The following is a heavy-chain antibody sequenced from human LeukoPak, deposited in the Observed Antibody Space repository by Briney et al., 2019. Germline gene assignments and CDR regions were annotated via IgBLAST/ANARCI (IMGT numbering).Heavy chain of an antibody. J-gene: IGHJ5*02. CDR3: ARDNYRGYDILTGYNWFDP. D-gene: IGHD3-9*01. V-gene: IGHV1-18*01. CDR1: GGTFSSYG. CDR2: ISAYNGNT. Sequence: ASVKVSCKASGGTFSSYGISWVRQAPGQGLEWMGWISAYNGNTNYAQKLQGRVTMTTDTSTSTAYMELRSLRSDDTAVYYCARDNYRGYDILTGYNWFDPWGQGTLVTVSS.